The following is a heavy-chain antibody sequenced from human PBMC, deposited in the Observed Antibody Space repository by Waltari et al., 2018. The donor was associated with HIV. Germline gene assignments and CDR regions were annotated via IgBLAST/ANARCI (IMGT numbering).Heavy chain of an antibody. V-gene: IGHV3-15*01. CDR1: QLPSEDVW. Sequence: EVQVVESGGGMVKPGGSRRVPCASFQLPSEDVWMTWVRQAPGKGLEWVGRIKSKRDGGATDYAASVKGRFVISRDDSQNTLYLQMSGLRTEDTAMYYCTTGGYPTEAFDVWGQGTMVTVSP. CDR2: IKSKRDGGAT. CDR3: TTGGYPTEAFDV. J-gene: IGHJ3*01. D-gene: IGHD5-12*01.